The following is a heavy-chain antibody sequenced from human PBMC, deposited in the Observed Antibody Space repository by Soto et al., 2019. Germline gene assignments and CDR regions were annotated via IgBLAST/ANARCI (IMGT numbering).Heavy chain of an antibody. V-gene: IGHV1-2*04. Sequence: ASVNVSCKTSGYIFTGYYIHWVRQAPGQGLEWMGWINPDTGDTNYGQKFQGWVTMTRDTSSGTAYMELNRLRSADTAMYYCARDGKSPLDYWGQGTLVTVSS. CDR1: GYIFTGYY. CDR3: ARDGKSPLDY. J-gene: IGHJ4*02. CDR2: INPDTGDT. D-gene: IGHD1-1*01.